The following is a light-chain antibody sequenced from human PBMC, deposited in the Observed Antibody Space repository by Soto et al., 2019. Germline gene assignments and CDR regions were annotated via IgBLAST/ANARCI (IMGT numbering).Light chain of an antibody. J-gene: IGKJ4*01. Sequence: DIQMTQSPSSLSVSIGDRVTITCRASQSISTYLNWYEQKPGKAPNLLTYGASTLQSGVPSRFSGGGSVTYFTLTISGLQPEDFGSYYCQQSYTSPVTFGGGTKVEIK. CDR2: GAS. CDR1: QSISTY. CDR3: QQSYTSPVT. V-gene: IGKV1-39*01.